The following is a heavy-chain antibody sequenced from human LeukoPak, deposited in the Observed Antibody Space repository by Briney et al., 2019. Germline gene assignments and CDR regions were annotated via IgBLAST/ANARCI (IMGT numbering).Heavy chain of an antibody. D-gene: IGHD3-16*01. Sequence: SETLSLTCSVSGGSFSNYYWSWIRQPAGKGLEWIGRIYTSGSTNYNPFFKSRVTMSLDTSQKEVSLTLNSMTVADTAVYFCARVQFTSDWFGPWGQGILVTVSS. CDR3: ARVQFTSDWFGP. CDR2: IYTSGST. J-gene: IGHJ5*02. V-gene: IGHV4-4*07. CDR1: GGSFSNYY.